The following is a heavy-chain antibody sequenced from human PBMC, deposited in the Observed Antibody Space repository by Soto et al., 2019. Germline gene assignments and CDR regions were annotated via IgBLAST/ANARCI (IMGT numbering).Heavy chain of an antibody. V-gene: IGHV1-18*04. D-gene: IGHD3-3*01. CDR1: GYTFTSYG. CDR2: ISAYSGNT. J-gene: IGHJ4*02. Sequence: ASVKVSCKASGYTFTSYGISWVRQAPGQGLEWMGWISAYSGNTNYAQKLQGRVTMTTDTSTSTAYMELRSLRSDDTAVYYCARVRGTIFGVVIDFDYWGQGTLVTVSS. CDR3: ARVRGTIFGVVIDFDY.